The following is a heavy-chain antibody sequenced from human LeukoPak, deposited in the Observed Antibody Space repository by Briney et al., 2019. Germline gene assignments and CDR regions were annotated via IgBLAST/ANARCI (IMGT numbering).Heavy chain of an antibody. CDR1: GFTFSNCG. D-gene: IGHD1-26*01. CDR2: IWYDGSDK. Sequence: GGSLRLSCAASGFTFSNCGMHWVRQAPGKGLEWVAFIWYDGSDKYYADSVKGRFTISRDNSQSALYLQMNSLRPEDTAVYYCATESGTYSGTCFDYWGQGTLVTVSS. V-gene: IGHV3-30*02. CDR3: ATESGTYSGTCFDY. J-gene: IGHJ4*02.